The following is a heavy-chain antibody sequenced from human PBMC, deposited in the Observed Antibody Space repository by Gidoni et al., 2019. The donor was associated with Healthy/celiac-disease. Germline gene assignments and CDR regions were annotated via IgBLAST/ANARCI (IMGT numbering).Heavy chain of an antibody. Sequence: EVQLVESGGGLVQHGGSLRLSCAASGFTFSSYDMDWVRHAPGKGLEWVSAIGTAGDTYYPGSVKGRFTISRENAKNSLYLQMNSLRAEDTAVYYCARGLGSYYGMDVWGQGTTVTVSS. CDR1: GFTFSSYD. CDR3: ARGLGSYYGMDV. J-gene: IGHJ6*02. CDR2: IGTAGDT. D-gene: IGHD3-9*01. V-gene: IGHV3-13*01.